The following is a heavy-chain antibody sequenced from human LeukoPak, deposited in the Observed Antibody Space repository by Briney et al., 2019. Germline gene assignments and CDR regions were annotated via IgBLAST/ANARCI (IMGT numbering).Heavy chain of an antibody. D-gene: IGHD2-21*01. J-gene: IGHJ6*02. CDR3: AKALHIYYYYGMDV. CDR2: ISYDGSNK. CDR1: GFTFSSYG. Sequence: GRSLRLSCAASGFTFSSYGMHWVRQAPGKGLEWVAVISYDGSNKYYADSVKGRFTISRDNSKNTLYLQMNSLRAEDTAMYYCAKALHIYYYYGMDVWGQGTTVTVSS. V-gene: IGHV3-30*18.